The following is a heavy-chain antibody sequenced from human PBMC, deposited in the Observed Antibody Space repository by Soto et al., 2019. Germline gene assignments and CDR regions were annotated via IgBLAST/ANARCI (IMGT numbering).Heavy chain of an antibody. CDR3: ARARDSSGYYGLLDY. J-gene: IGHJ4*02. D-gene: IGHD3-22*01. CDR1: GGTFSSYA. CDR2: IIPIFGTA. Sequence: SVKVSCKASGGTFSSYAISWVRQAPGQGLEWMGGIIPIFGTANYARKFQGRVTITAEESTSTAYMELSSLRSEDTAVYYCARARDSSGYYGLLDYWGQGTLVTVSS. V-gene: IGHV1-69*13.